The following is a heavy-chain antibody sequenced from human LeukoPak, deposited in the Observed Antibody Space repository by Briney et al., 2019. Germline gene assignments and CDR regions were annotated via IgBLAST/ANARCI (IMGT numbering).Heavy chain of an antibody. Sequence: SETLSLTCTVSGYSLSSGYYWGWIRQPPGKGLEWIGSIYHSGSTYCNPSLKSRVTISVDTSKNQFSLKLSSVTAADTAVYYCARDGNPITMVRGVIATHYWGQGTLVTVSS. D-gene: IGHD3-10*01. CDR3: ARDGNPITMVRGVIATHY. CDR1: GYSLSSGYY. CDR2: IYHSGST. J-gene: IGHJ4*02. V-gene: IGHV4-38-2*02.